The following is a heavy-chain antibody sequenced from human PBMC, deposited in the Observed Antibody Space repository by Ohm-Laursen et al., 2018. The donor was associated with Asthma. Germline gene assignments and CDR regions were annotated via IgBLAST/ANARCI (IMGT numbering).Heavy chain of an antibody. CDR2: IYPDGGEK. J-gene: IGHJ4*02. CDR3: AKNAYTSSWYLDY. D-gene: IGHD6-13*01. V-gene: IGHV3-7*05. Sequence: SLRLSCSASGLPFSNFWMSWVRQAPGKGLEWVANIYPDGGEKYYVDSVDGRFTISRDNAKNSLYLQMNSLRAEDTAMYYCAKNAYTSSWYLDYWGQGTLVTVAS. CDR1: GLPFSNFW.